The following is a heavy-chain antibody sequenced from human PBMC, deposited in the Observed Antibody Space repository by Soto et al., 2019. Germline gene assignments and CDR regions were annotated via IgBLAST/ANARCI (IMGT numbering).Heavy chain of an antibody. D-gene: IGHD4-4*01. CDR3: ARGRGTVTTRYYFDY. Sequence: GASVKVSCKASGYTFTGYYMHWVRQATGQGLEWMGWINPNSGGTNYAQKFQGWVTMTRDTSISTAYMELSRLRSDDTAVYYCARGRGTVTTRYYFDYWGQGTLVTVSS. V-gene: IGHV1-2*04. CDR1: GYTFTGYY. J-gene: IGHJ4*02. CDR2: INPNSGGT.